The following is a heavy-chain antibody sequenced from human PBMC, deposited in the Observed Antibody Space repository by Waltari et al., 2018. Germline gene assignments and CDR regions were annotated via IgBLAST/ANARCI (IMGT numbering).Heavy chain of an antibody. D-gene: IGHD2-21*01. Sequence: EVQLVESGGGLVQPGESLRLSCAASGFTFSSYAMNWVRQAPGKGLEWVSYISSSSSSIYYADSVKGRFTISRDNAKNSLYLQMSSLRAEDTAVYYCARTRGGDDYWGQGTLVTVSS. CDR3: ARTRGGDDY. J-gene: IGHJ4*02. V-gene: IGHV3-48*04. CDR2: ISSSSSSI. CDR1: GFTFSSYA.